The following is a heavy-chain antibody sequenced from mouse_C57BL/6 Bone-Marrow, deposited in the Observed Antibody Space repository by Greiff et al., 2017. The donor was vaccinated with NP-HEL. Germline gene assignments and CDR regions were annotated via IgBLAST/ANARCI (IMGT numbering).Heavy chain of an antibody. CDR1: GYTFTNYW. CDR3: ARSPYYYGSSYVYYFDY. D-gene: IGHD1-1*01. V-gene: IGHV1-63*01. CDR2: IYPGGGYT. Sequence: QVQLQQSGAELVRPGTSVKMSCKASGYTFTNYWIGWAKQRPGHGLEWIGDIYPGGGYTNYNEKFKGKATLTADKSSSTAYMQFSSLTSEDSAIYYCARSPYYYGSSYVYYFDYWGQGTTLTVSS. J-gene: IGHJ2*01.